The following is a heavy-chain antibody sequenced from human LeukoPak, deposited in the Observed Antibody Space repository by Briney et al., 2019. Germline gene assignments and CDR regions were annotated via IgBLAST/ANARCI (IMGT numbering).Heavy chain of an antibody. Sequence: GGSLRLSCAASGFTFSSYSMNWVRQAPGKGLVWVSHINSDGSRTNFADSVKGRFTISRDNAKNTLYLQMNSLRAEDTAVYYCAREAIWGQGTMVTVSS. CDR3: AREAI. CDR1: GFTFSSYS. V-gene: IGHV3-74*01. CDR2: INSDGSRT. J-gene: IGHJ3*02.